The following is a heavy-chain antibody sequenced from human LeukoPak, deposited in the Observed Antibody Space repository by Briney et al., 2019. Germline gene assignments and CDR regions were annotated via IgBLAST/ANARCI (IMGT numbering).Heavy chain of an antibody. CDR2: FSTSSSYT. Sequence: PGGSLRLSCAASGFTFSTYSMNWVRQAPGKGLEWVSSFSTSSSYTFYADSVKGRFTISRDNAKNSLYLQMNSLRVEDTALYHCARKGLGGELGGFDSWGQGTLVTVSS. CDR1: GFTFSTYS. D-gene: IGHD1-7*01. J-gene: IGHJ4*02. CDR3: ARKGLGGELGGFDS. V-gene: IGHV3-21*04.